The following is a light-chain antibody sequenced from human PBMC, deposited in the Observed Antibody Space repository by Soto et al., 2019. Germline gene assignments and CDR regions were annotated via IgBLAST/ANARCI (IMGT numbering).Light chain of an antibody. CDR2: GVT. V-gene: IGLV2-14*01. CDR3: SSYTSTTTLIV. J-gene: IGLJ1*01. Sequence: QSALTQPASVSGSPGQSITISCTGTSSDVGAYNYVSLYQQLPGTAPKLMVYGVTMRPSGVSNRFSGSKSGNTASLTISGLQAEDEADYYCSSYTSTTTLIVFGTGTKVTVL. CDR1: SSDVGAYNY.